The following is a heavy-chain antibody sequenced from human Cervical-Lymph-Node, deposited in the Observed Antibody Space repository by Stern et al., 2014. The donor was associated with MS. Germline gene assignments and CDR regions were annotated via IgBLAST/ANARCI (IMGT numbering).Heavy chain of an antibody. CDR3: ASAHPATRRGYKGMNV. V-gene: IGHV1-69*01. J-gene: IGHJ6*02. D-gene: IGHD2-2*01. CDR2: IIPVFGTP. Sequence: QMQLVQSGSEVRQPGSSVNITCKASGGTFRTFAVNWVRQAPGQGLEWVGGIIPVFGTPTYAQKFQGRVTIISDESTNTVYMKLSSLTTDDTATYFCASAHPATRRGYKGMNVWGQGTTIAVSS. CDR1: GGTFRTFA.